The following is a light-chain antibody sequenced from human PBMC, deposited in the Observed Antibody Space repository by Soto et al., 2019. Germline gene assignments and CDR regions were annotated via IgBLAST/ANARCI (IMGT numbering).Light chain of an antibody. CDR2: AHN. CDR3: AAWDDSLNGVV. CDR1: SSNIGTYN. Sequence: QSVLTQPPSVSGTPGQRVNISCSGSSSNIGTYNVNWYQQSPGTAPKLLIYAHNQRPSGVPDRFSGSKSGTSASLAISGLQSEDEADFYCAAWDDSLNGVVFGGGTKLTVL. V-gene: IGLV1-44*01. J-gene: IGLJ2*01.